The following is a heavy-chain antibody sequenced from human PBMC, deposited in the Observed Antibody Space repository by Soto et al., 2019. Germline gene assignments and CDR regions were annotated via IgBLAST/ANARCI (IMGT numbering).Heavy chain of an antibody. CDR1: GGSFSGYI. CDR2: INDSGST. D-gene: IGHD1-26*01. Sequence: QVQLQQWGGGLLKPSETLSLNCAVHGGSFSGYIWSWIRQPPRKGLQWIGQINDSGSTYYHPSLKSRVIISMHTSNDQFSLKVTSVTAADTAVYYCARGLITGSSYSGGCYYFDHWGQGTQVTVSS. CDR3: ARGLITGSSYSGGCYYFDH. J-gene: IGHJ4*02. V-gene: IGHV4-34*02.